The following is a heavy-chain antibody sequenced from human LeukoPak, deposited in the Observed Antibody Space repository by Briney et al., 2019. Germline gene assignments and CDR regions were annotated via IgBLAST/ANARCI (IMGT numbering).Heavy chain of an antibody. V-gene: IGHV1-46*01. CDR1: GYTFTSYY. Sequence: ASVKVSCKASGYTFTSYYMHWVRQAPGQGLEWMGIINPSGGSTSYAQKFQGRVTMTRDTSTSTVYMELSSLRPEDTAVYYCARTGYSYGSASYWYFDLWGRGTLVTVSS. J-gene: IGHJ2*01. D-gene: IGHD5-18*01. CDR2: INPSGGST. CDR3: ARTGYSYGSASYWYFDL.